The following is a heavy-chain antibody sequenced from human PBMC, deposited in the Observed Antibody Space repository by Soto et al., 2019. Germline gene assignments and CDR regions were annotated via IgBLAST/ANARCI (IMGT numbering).Heavy chain of an antibody. J-gene: IGHJ3*02. CDR1: GYRLTSCC. CDR3: AIDCYYDSSGYFGWRDAFDI. D-gene: IGHD3-22*01. CDR2: FSADNGNT. V-gene: IGHV1-18*01. Sequence: CCEASGYRLTSCCRSWARQSTGQGLEWMRCFSADNGNTNYAQKFQGRVTMTEDTSTDTAYMELRSLRSEDTAVYYCAIDCYYDSSGYFGWRDAFDIWGQGTMVTVSS.